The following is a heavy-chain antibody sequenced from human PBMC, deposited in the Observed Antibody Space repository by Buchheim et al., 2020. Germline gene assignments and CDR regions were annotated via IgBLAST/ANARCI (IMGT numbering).Heavy chain of an antibody. J-gene: IGHJ5*02. D-gene: IGHD2-15*01. CDR1: GGSISSGDYY. CDR3: ARRVVAAATGWSRGPEGWFDP. CDR2: IYYSGST. V-gene: IGHV4-30-4*01. Sequence: QVQLQESGPGLVKPSQTLSLTCTVSGGSISSGDYYWSWIRQPPGKGLEWIGYIYYSGSTYYNPSLKSRVTISVDTSKNQFSLKLSSVTAADTAVYYCARRVVAAATGWSRGPEGWFDPWGQGTL.